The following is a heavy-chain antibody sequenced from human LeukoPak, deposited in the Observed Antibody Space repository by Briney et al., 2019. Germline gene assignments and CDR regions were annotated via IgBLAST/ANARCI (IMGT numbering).Heavy chain of an antibody. Sequence: PGGSLRLSCAASGFTVSSNYMSWVRQAPGKGLEWVSVIYSGGSTYYADSVKGRFTISRDNSKNTLYLQMNSLRAEDTAVYYCARDLYYYDSSGLGPDAFDIWGQGTMVTVSS. CDR3: ARDLYYYDSSGLGPDAFDI. CDR2: IYSGGST. V-gene: IGHV3-66*01. CDR1: GFTVSSNY. D-gene: IGHD3-22*01. J-gene: IGHJ3*02.